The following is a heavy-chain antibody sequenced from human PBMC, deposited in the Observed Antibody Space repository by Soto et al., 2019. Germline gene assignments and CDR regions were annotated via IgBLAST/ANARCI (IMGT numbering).Heavy chain of an antibody. CDR2: IIPILGIA. CDR1: GGTFSSYT. D-gene: IGHD3-16*02. V-gene: IGHV1-69*02. CDR3: AILGELSLYIRY. Sequence: SVKVSCKASGGTFSSYTISWVRQAPGQGLEWMGRIIPILGIANYAQKFQGRVTITADKSTSTAYMELSSLRSEDTAVYYCAILGELSLYIRYWGQGTLVTVSS. J-gene: IGHJ4*02.